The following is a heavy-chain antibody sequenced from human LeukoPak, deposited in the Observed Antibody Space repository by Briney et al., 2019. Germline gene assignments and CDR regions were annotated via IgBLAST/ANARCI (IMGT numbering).Heavy chain of an antibody. D-gene: IGHD1-26*01. V-gene: IGHV3-49*03. J-gene: IGHJ4*02. CDR2: IKSKAHGGTT. Sequence: GGPLRLSCTTSGFTFRDHALSWFRQAPGKGLEWVGHIKSKAHGGTTESAASVKGRFTISRDDANSIAYLQMNSLKTEDTAAYYCSRDYSIVKTTIFLDYWGQGTLVTVSS. CDR3: SRDYSIVKTTIFLDY. CDR1: GFTFRDHA.